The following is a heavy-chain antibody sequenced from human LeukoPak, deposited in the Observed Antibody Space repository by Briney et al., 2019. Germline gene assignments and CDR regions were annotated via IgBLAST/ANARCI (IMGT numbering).Heavy chain of an antibody. J-gene: IGHJ4*02. V-gene: IGHV1-2*02. D-gene: IGHD3-10*01. CDR2: INPNSGGT. CDR3: ARGDREYYYGSGSRY. Sequence: ASVKVSCKASGYTFTGYYMHWVRQAPGQGLEWMGWINPNSGGTNYAQKFQGGVTMTRDTSISTAYMELSRLRSDDTAVYYCARGDREYYYGSGSRYWGQGTLVTVSS. CDR1: GYTFTGYY.